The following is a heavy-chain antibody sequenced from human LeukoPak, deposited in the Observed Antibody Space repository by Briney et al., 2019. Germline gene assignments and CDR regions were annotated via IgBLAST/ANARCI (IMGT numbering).Heavy chain of an antibody. CDR3: ARVVPGTRGGVPLDY. CDR1: GGSIRSYY. D-gene: IGHD1-26*01. Sequence: PSETLSLTCTFSGGSIRSYYWGWIRQPPGKGLEWIAYLHYSGDNRYNSALKSRVTISVDTSKNQFSLKVSSVTAADTAVYYCARVVPGTRGGVPLDYWGPGALVTVSS. CDR2: LHYSGDN. J-gene: IGHJ4*02. V-gene: IGHV4-59*01.